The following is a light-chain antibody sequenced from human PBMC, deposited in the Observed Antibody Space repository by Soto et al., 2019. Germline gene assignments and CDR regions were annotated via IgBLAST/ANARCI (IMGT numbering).Light chain of an antibody. J-gene: IGLJ1*01. CDR1: SSDVGNYKY. V-gene: IGLV2-14*01. Sequence: QSVLTQPASVSGSPGQSITISCTGTSSDVGNYKYVSWYQQHPGKAPKLIIYEVSNRPSGVSDRFSGSKSGNTASLTISGLQAEVETDYYCLSYTSSGTYVFGTGTKLTVL. CDR3: LSYTSSGTYV. CDR2: EVS.